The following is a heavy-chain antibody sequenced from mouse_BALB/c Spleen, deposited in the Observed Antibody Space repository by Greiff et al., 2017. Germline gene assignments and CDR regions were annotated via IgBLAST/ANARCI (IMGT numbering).Heavy chain of an antibody. D-gene: IGHD2-2*01. CDR3: TRGGYDEAWFAY. V-gene: IGHV1-69*02. CDR1: GYTFTSYW. CDR2: IYPSDSYT. Sequence: VQLVESGAELVRPGASVKLSCKASGYTFTSYWINWVKQRPGQGLEWIGNIYPSDSYTNYNQKFKDKATLTVDKSSSTAYMQLSSPTSEDSAVYYCTRGGYDEAWFAYWGQGTLVTVSA. J-gene: IGHJ3*01.